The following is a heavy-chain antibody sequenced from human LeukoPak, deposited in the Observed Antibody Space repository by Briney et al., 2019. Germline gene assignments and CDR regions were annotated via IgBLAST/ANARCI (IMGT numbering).Heavy chain of an antibody. V-gene: IGHV4-4*07. J-gene: IGHJ4*02. CDR1: GASITSYY. D-gene: IGHD6-13*01. Sequence: SETLSLTCSVSGASITSYYWSWIWQPAGKGLEWIGRIYTSGSTDYNPSLKSRVTMSVDTSKNQFSLKLNSVSAADTAVYYCARYSSSSSFDCWGQGTLVTVSS. CDR3: ARYSSSSSFDC. CDR2: IYTSGST.